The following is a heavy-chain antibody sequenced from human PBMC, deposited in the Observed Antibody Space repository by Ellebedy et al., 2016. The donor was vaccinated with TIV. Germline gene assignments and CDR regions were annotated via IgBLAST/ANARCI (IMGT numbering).Heavy chain of an antibody. CDR1: GVSIPGYY. CDR3: ARGERPGCDY. Sequence: MPSETLSLTCTVSGVSIPGYYWSWPRQSPGKGLEWIGYISYSRSINYNPSLKSRVTISIDTSKNQFSLKLNSVTAADTAVYYCARGERPGCDYWGQGTLVTVSP. CDR2: ISYSRSI. J-gene: IGHJ4*02. D-gene: IGHD2-2*01. V-gene: IGHV4-59*01.